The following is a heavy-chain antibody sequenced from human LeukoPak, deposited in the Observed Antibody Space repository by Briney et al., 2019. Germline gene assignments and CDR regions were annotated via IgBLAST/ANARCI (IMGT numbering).Heavy chain of an antibody. J-gene: IGHJ3*02. D-gene: IGHD6-13*01. CDR2: IYYSGST. CDR1: GGSISSYY. CDR3: ARDSSSWYSNKAFDI. Sequence: SETLSLTXTVSGGSISSYYWSWIRQPPGKGLEWIGYIYYSGSTNYNPSLKSRVTISVDTSKNQFSLKLSSVTAADTAVYYCARDSSSWYSNKAFDIWGQGTMVTVSS. V-gene: IGHV4-59*01.